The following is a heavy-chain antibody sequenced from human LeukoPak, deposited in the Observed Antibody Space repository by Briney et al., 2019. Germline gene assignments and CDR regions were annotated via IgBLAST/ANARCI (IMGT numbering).Heavy chain of an antibody. D-gene: IGHD3-16*02. CDR1: GGSISSYY. Sequence: SETLSLTCTVSGGSISSYYWSWIRQPPGKGLEWIVYIYYSGSTNYNPSLKSRVTISVDTSKNQFSLKLSSVTAADTAVYYCARGPTFYDYVWGSYRYYYGMDVWGQGTTVTVSS. J-gene: IGHJ6*02. V-gene: IGHV4-59*01. CDR2: IYYSGST. CDR3: ARGPTFYDYVWGSYRYYYGMDV.